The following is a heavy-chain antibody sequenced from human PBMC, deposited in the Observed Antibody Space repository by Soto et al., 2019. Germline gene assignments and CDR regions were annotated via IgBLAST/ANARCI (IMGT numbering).Heavy chain of an antibody. CDR2: IYYSGST. V-gene: IGHV4-59*01. CDR1: GGSISSYY. Sequence: QVQLQESGPGLVKPSETLSLTCTVSGGSISSYYWSWIRQPPGKGLEWIGYIYYSGSTNYNPSLKRRVTISVDTSKNQFSLKLSSVTAADTAVYYCARDQGVIAAYGMDVWGQGTTVTVSS. J-gene: IGHJ6*02. CDR3: ARDQGVIAAYGMDV. D-gene: IGHD6-25*01.